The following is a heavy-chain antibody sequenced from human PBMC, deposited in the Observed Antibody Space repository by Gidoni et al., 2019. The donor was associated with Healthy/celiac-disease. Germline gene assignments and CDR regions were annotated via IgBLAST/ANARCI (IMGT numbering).Heavy chain of an antibody. V-gene: IGHV1-46*01. J-gene: IGHJ6*02. D-gene: IGHD3-22*01. CDR2: INPSGGST. CDR3: AGGPYDSSGYYLAMDV. CDR1: GYTFTRYY. Sequence: QVQLVQSGAEVKKPGASVKVSCTASGYTFTRYYMHWVRQAPGQGLEWMGIINPSGGSTSYAQKFQGRVTMTRDTSTSTVYMELSSLRSEDTAVYYCAGGPYDSSGYYLAMDVWGQGTTVTVSS.